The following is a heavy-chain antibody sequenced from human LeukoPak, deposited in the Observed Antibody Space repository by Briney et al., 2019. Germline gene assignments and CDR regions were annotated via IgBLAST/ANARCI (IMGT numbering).Heavy chain of an antibody. D-gene: IGHD3-22*01. CDR2: IKSKTDGATT. J-gene: IGHJ4*02. Sequence: GGSLRLSCAASGFTFSNAWMSSVRQAPGKGLEWVGRIKSKTDGATTDYAAPVKGRFTISRDDSKNTLYRQMNSLKTEDTAVYYCTTDVYYYDSSGVTRWGQGTLVTVSS. CDR1: GFTFSNAW. V-gene: IGHV3-15*01. CDR3: TTDVYYYDSSGVTR.